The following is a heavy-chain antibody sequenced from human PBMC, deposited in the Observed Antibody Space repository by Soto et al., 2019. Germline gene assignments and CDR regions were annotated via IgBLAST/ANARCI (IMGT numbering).Heavy chain of an antibody. Sequence: QVQLQDSGPGLVKPSETLSLTCTVSGGSISSYYWSWIRQPPGKGLEWIGYIYYSGSTNYTPSLKSRVTISVDTSKTQCSMKLSSVTAADTAVYYCARGGYCSGGSCYWFDPWGQGTLVTVSS. J-gene: IGHJ5*02. CDR2: IYYSGST. CDR3: ARGGYCSGGSCYWFDP. V-gene: IGHV4-59*01. CDR1: GGSISSYY. D-gene: IGHD2-15*01.